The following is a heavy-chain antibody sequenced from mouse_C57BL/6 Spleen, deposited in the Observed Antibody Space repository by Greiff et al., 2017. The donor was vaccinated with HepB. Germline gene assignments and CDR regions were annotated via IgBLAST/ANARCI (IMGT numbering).Heavy chain of an antibody. D-gene: IGHD2-5*01. V-gene: IGHV1-55*01. CDR1: GYTFTSYW. Sequence: QVQLQQPGAELVKPGASVKMSCKASGYTFTSYWITWVKQTPGQGLEWIGDIYPGSGSTNYNEKFKSKATLTVDTSSSTAYMQLSSLTSEDSAVYYCARAYSKDAMDYWGQGTSVTVSS. CDR2: IYPGSGST. J-gene: IGHJ4*01. CDR3: ARAYSKDAMDY.